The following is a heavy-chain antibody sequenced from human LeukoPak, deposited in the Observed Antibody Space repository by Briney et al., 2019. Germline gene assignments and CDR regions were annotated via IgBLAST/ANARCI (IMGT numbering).Heavy chain of an antibody. V-gene: IGHV4-4*02. CDR3: ARGMWFDTLFSAFDV. J-gene: IGHJ3*01. Sequence: SGTLSLTCSVSGDSITSRNWWTWVRQTPEKGLEWIGEIFHTGSTNYNPSVEGRVTISIDKSKNQFSLMLTSVTAADTALYYCARGMWFDTLFSAFDVWGQGTMVSVSS. CDR2: IFHTGST. CDR1: GDSITSRNW. D-gene: IGHD3-10*01.